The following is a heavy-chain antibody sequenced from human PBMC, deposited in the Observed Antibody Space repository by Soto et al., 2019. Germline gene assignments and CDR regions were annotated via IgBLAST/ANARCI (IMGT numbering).Heavy chain of an antibody. D-gene: IGHD3-3*01. V-gene: IGHV3-23*01. CDR2: ISGSGGGT. J-gene: IGHJ5*02. Sequence: PGGSLRLSCVASGFTFRDYGMHWVRQGPGKGLEWVSGISGSGGGTYFADSVKGRFTISRDNSKNTLYLQMNSLRAEDTAVYYCAKDPNYDFWSGPQWFDPWGQGTLVTVSS. CDR3: AKDPNYDFWSGPQWFDP. CDR1: GFTFRDYG.